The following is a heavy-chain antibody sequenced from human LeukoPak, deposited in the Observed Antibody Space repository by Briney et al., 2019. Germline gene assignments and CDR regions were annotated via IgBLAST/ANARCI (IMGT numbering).Heavy chain of an antibody. J-gene: IGHJ6*02. D-gene: IGHD2-15*01. CDR3: ARDQTPLPRYCSGGSCYYVPYYYYGMDV. CDR1: GYTFTSYV. Sequence: ASVKVSCKASGYTFTSYVMHWVRQAPGQRLEWMGWINAGNGNTKYSQKFQGRVTITRDTSASTAYMELSSLRSEDTAVYYCARDQTPLPRYCSGGSCYYVPYYYYGMDVWGQGTTVTVSS. CDR2: INAGNGNT. V-gene: IGHV1-3*01.